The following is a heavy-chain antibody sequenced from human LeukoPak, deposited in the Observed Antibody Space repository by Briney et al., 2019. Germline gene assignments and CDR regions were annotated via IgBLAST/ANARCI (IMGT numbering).Heavy chain of an antibody. CDR1: GYTFTVYY. V-gene: IGHV1-46*01. Sequence: VASVKVSCKASGYTFTVYYMHWGRQAPGRGLEWMGIISPSGGSTSYAQKFQGRVTMTRDTSTSTVYMELSSLRSEDRAVYYCARDSFGDYVFMDVWGQGTTVTVSS. CDR3: ARDSFGDYVFMDV. J-gene: IGHJ6*02. D-gene: IGHD4-17*01. CDR2: ISPSGGST.